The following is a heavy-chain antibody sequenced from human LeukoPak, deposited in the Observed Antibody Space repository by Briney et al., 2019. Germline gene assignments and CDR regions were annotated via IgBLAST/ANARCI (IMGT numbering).Heavy chain of an antibody. V-gene: IGHV4-61*02. CDR3: ARHGPGYCISTSCYHNPFDY. Sequence: SETLSLTCTVSGGSISSGSYYWSWIRQPAGKGLEWIGCIYTSGSTNYNPSLKSRVTISVDTSKNQFSLKLSSVTAADTAVYYCARHGPGYCISTSCYHNPFDYWGQGTLVTVSS. D-gene: IGHD2-2*01. CDR1: GGSISSGSYY. CDR2: IYTSGST. J-gene: IGHJ4*02.